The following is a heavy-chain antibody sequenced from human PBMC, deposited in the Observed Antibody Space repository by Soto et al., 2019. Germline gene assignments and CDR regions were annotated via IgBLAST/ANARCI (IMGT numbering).Heavy chain of an antibody. CDR1: GYTLTELS. CDR2: FDPEDGDT. CDR3: ATDFPTTGFDY. Sequence: QVQLVQSGAEVKKPGASVKVSCKVSGYTLTELSMHWVRQAPGKGLEWMGGFDPEDGDTIYAHKFEGRVTMTEDTSQDTAYIELSSLRSEDTAVYYCATDFPTTGFDYWGHGTLVTVSS. V-gene: IGHV1-24*01. J-gene: IGHJ4*01. D-gene: IGHD4-17*01.